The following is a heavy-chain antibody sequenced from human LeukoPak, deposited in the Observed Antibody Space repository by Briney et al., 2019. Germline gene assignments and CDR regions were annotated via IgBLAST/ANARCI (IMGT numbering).Heavy chain of an antibody. CDR1: GGSFSGYY. Sequence: KTSETLSLTCAVYGGSFSGYYWSWIRQPPGKGLEWIGEINHSGSTNYNPSLKSRVTMSVDTSKNQFSLKLSSVTAADTAVYYCARDYSSSWYYPGGFDYWGQGTLVTVSS. V-gene: IGHV4-34*01. CDR3: ARDYSSSWYYPGGFDY. J-gene: IGHJ4*02. CDR2: INHSGST. D-gene: IGHD6-13*01.